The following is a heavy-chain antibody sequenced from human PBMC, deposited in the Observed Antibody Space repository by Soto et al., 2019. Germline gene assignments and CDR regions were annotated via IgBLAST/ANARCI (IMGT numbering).Heavy chain of an antibody. CDR3: ARGTRGPGAAAGYYYYYGMDV. D-gene: IGHD6-13*01. CDR1: GGSFSGYY. CDR2: INHSGST. J-gene: IGHJ6*02. Sequence: ETLSLTCAVYGGSFSGYYWSWIRQPPGKGLEWIGEINHSGSTNYNPSLKSRVTISVDTSKNQFSLKLSSVTAADTAVYYCARGTRGPGAAAGYYYYYGMDVWGQGTTVTVSS. V-gene: IGHV4-34*01.